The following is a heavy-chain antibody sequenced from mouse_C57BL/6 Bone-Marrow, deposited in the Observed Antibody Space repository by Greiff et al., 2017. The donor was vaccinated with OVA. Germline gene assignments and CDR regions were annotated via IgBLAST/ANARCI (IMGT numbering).Heavy chain of an antibody. CDR2: IWSDGST. J-gene: IGHJ4*01. CDR3: ARQHSNYPDYAMDY. CDR1: GFSLTSYG. Sequence: VKLQESGPGLVAPSQSLSITCTVSGFSLTSYGVHWVRQPPGKGLEWLVVIWSDGSTTYNSALKSRLSISKDNSKSQVFLKMNSLQTDDTAMYYCARQHSNYPDYAMDYWGQGTSVTVSS. D-gene: IGHD2-5*01. V-gene: IGHV2-6-1*01.